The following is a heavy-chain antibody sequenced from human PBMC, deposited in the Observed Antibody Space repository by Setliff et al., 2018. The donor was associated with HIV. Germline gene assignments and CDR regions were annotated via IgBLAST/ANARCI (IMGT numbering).Heavy chain of an antibody. CDR3: ASGAVAATGHYNYYYMDV. J-gene: IGHJ6*03. V-gene: IGHV6-1*01. Sequence: PSQTLSLTCAISGDSVSSNSAAWNWIRQSPSRGLEWLGRTYYKSKWYNDYAVSVKSRITINPDTSKNQFSLQLSSVTPEDTAVYYCASGAVAATGHYNYYYMDVWGKGTTVTVS. CDR1: GDSVSSNSAA. D-gene: IGHD6-19*01. CDR2: TYYKSKWYN.